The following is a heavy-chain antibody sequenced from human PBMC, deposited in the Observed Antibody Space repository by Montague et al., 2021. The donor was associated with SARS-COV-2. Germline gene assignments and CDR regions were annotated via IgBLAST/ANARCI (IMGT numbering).Heavy chain of an antibody. CDR3: ARERYSFSLTRGSTWFDP. CDR1: GGSISSYY. Sequence: SETLSLTCTVSGGSISSYYWSWIRQPPGKGLEWIGYIYDSGSTNYKSSLKSRVTISVDTSKNQFSLKLSSVTAADTAVYYCARERYSFSLTRGSTWFDPWGQGALVTVSS. J-gene: IGHJ5*02. D-gene: IGHD3-9*01. CDR2: IYDSGST. V-gene: IGHV4-59*12.